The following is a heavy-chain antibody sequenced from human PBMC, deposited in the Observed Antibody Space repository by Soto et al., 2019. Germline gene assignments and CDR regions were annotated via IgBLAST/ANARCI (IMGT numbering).Heavy chain of an antibody. CDR3: AKDGRRAAAALDY. CDR1: GFTFSSYA. Sequence: GGSLRLSCAASGFTFSSYAMSWVRQAPGKGLEWVSAISGSGGSTYYADSVKGRFTISRDNSKNTLYLQMNILRAEDSALYYCAKDGRRAAAALDYWGQGTLVTVSS. J-gene: IGHJ4*02. CDR2: ISGSGGST. V-gene: IGHV3-23*01. D-gene: IGHD6-13*01.